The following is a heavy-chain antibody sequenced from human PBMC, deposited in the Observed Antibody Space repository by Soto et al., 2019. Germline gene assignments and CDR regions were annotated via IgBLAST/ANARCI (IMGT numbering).Heavy chain of an antibody. CDR2: IYYSGST. CDR3: ARLVGSYYNYMEV. CDR1: GGSISSYY. V-gene: IGHV4-59*08. J-gene: IGHJ6*03. Sequence: PSETLSLTCTVSGGSISSYYWSWIRQRPGKGLEWIGYIYYSGSTNYNPSLKSRVTISVDTSKNQFSLKLSSVTAADTAVYYCARLVGSYYNYMEVWGKGTTVNV.